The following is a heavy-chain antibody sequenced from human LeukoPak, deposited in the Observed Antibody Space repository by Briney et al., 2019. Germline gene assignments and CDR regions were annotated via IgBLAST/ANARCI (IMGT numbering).Heavy chain of an antibody. CDR3: ARELREHGVFDI. Sequence: PGGSLRLSCAASGFTFSNAWMSWVRQAPGKGLEWVSEIYSDGSTYYAASVKGRFSISRDNSKNTVYLQMNSLRAEDTAVYYCARELREHGVFDIWGQGTMVTVSS. CDR2: IYSDGST. CDR1: GFTFSNAW. V-gene: IGHV3-53*01. D-gene: IGHD1-26*01. J-gene: IGHJ3*02.